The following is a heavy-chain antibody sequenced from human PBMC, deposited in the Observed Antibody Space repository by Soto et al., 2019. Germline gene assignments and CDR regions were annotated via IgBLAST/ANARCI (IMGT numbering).Heavy chain of an antibody. D-gene: IGHD6-19*01. V-gene: IGHV4-30-4*01. CDR3: ARSPGLVHRDPGP. Sequence: QVQLQESGPGLVKPSQTLSLTCTVSGGSISSGDYYWSWIRQPPGKGLEWIGYIYYSGSTYYNPSLKSRVTISVDTSKNQFSLKLSSVTAADTAVYYWARSPGLVHRDPGPGGQGTLVTVSS. CDR1: GGSISSGDYY. J-gene: IGHJ5*02. CDR2: IYYSGST.